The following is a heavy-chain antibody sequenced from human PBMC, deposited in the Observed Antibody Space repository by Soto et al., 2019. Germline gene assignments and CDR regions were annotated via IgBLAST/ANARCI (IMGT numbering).Heavy chain of an antibody. CDR1: GGSISVYY. D-gene: IGHD3-9*01. CDR3: ARGVGSSPPRY. CDR2: VYDNGRP. J-gene: IGHJ4*02. Sequence: LSLTCTISGGSISVYYWSWIRQSPGQGLEWIGYVYDNGRPYYSPSLKSRVTISADTSKNQISLKLTSATAADTAVYYCARGVGSSPPRYWGRGTLVTVSS. V-gene: IGHV4-59*01.